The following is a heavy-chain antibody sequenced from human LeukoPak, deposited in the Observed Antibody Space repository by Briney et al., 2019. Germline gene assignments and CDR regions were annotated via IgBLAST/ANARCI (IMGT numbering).Heavy chain of an antibody. V-gene: IGHV3-74*01. D-gene: IGHD5-18*01. J-gene: IGHJ4*02. Sequence: PGGSLRLSCAASGFTFSSYWMHWVRQAPGKGLVWVSRINSDVSSTSYADSVKGRFTISRDNAKNTLYLQMNSLRAEDTAVYYCARVRGYSYDSFDYWGQGTLVTVSS. CDR2: INSDVSST. CDR3: ARVRGYSYDSFDY. CDR1: GFTFSSYW.